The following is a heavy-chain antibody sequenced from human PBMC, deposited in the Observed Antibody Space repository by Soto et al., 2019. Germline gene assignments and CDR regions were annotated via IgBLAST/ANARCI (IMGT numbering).Heavy chain of an antibody. V-gene: IGHV3-23*01. D-gene: IGHD6-19*01. CDR2: ISGSGGST. Sequence: GGSLRLSCAASGFTFSSYAMSWVRQAPGKGLEWVSAISGSGGSTYYADSVKGRFTISRDNSKNTLYLQMNSLRAEDPAVYYCAKTLYSSGWSHQSDAFDIWGQGTMVTVSS. J-gene: IGHJ3*02. CDR3: AKTLYSSGWSHQSDAFDI. CDR1: GFTFSSYA.